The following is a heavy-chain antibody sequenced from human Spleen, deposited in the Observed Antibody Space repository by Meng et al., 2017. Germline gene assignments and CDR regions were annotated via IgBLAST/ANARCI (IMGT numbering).Heavy chain of an antibody. J-gene: IGHJ5*02. D-gene: IGHD6-19*01. CDR3: ARDFTSGSSGDP. CDR1: GYTFGSYG. Sequence: QVQLVQSGAEVKMPGASVRVSCKASGYTFGSYGICWVRQAPGQSLEWMGWITSGSGNTKYSQKFQGRVTITRDTSASTAYMELSTLRSEDTAVYYCARDFTSGSSGDPWGQGTLVTVSS. V-gene: IGHV1-3*01. CDR2: ITSGSGNT.